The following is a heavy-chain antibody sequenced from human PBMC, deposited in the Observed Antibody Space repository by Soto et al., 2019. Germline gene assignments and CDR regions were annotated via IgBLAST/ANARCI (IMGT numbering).Heavy chain of an antibody. J-gene: IGHJ3*02. V-gene: IGHV1-69*13. D-gene: IGHD5-12*01. CDR1: GCTFSSYA. CDR2: IIPIFGTA. CDR3: AIEREYSGYIAFDI. Sequence: ASVKLSCKASGCTFSSYAISWVRQAPGQGLEWMGGIIPIFGTANYAQKFQGRVTITADESTSTAYMELSSLRSEDTAVYYCAIEREYSGYIAFDIWGQGTMVTVSS.